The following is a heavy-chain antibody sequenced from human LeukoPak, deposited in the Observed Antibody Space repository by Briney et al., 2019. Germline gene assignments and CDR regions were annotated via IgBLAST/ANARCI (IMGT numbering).Heavy chain of an antibody. CDR1: GGSFSGYY. J-gene: IGHJ4*02. D-gene: IGHD5-18*01. CDR3: ARNAGAYSYEF. V-gene: IGHV4-34*01. CDR2: INHSGST. Sequence: PSETLSLTCAVYGGSFSGYYWSWIRQPPGKGLEWIGEINHSGSTNYNPSLKSRVTISVDTSKNQFSLKVTSVTAADTAVYFCARNAGAYSYEFWGQGVLVSVSS.